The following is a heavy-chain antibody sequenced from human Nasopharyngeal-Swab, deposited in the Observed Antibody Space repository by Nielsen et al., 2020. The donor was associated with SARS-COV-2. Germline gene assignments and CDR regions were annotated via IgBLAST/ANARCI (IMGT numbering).Heavy chain of an antibody. J-gene: IGHJ3*02. CDR1: GYSFTSYW. D-gene: IGHD2-15*01. CDR2: IYPGDSDT. CDR3: ARQNCSGGSCPEVGAFDI. V-gene: IGHV5-51*01. Sequence: KVSCKGSGYSFTSYWIGWVRQMPGKGLEWMGIIYPGDSDTRYSPSFQGQVTISADKSTSTAYLQWSSLKASDTAMYYCARQNCSGGSCPEVGAFDIWGQGTMVTVSS.